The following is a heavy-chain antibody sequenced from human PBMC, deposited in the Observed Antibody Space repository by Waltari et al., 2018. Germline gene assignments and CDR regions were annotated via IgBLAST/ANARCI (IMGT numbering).Heavy chain of an antibody. J-gene: IGHJ4*02. CDR1: GFTFSSYA. V-gene: IGHV3-23*01. Sequence: EVQLLESGGGLVQPGGSLRLSCAASGFTFSSYAMSWVRQAPGKGRGGVAAIRGSGGGTDYADSGKGRCTISRDNSKNPLYLQMNSLRAEDTAVYYCAKEDQQWLLSDYWGQGTLVTVSS. D-gene: IGHD6-19*01. CDR3: AKEDQQWLLSDY. CDR2: IRGSGGGT.